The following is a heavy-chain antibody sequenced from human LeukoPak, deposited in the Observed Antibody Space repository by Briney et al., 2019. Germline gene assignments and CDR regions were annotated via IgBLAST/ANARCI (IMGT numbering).Heavy chain of an antibody. V-gene: IGHV4-59*05. J-gene: IGHJ5*02. D-gene: IGHD6-19*01. CDR2: IYYSGTT. CDR3: ARHRDSSGWYEWFDP. Sequence: PWETLSLTCSVSGGPISNYYWSWIRQPPAKGLEWIGSIYYSGTTYYNPSLKSRVTISVDMSKSQFSLKLSSVTAADTAVYYCARHRDSSGWYEWFDPWGQGTLVTVSS. CDR1: GGPISNYY.